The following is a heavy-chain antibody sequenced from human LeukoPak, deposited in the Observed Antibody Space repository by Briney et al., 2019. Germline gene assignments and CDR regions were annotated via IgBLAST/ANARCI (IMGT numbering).Heavy chain of an antibody. D-gene: IGHD1-26*01. CDR3: ARGREWEPKVFDY. Sequence: PSETLSLTCTVSGGSISGYYWSWIRQPPGKGLEWIGYIYYSGSTNYNPSLKSRVTISVDTSKNQFPLKLSSVTAADTAVYYCARGREWEPKVFDYWGQGTLVTVSS. J-gene: IGHJ4*02. V-gene: IGHV4-59*01. CDR2: IYYSGST. CDR1: GGSISGYY.